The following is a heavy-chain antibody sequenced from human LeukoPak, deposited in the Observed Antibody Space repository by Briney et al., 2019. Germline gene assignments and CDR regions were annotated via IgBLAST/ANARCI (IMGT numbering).Heavy chain of an antibody. D-gene: IGHD3-22*01. Sequence: ASVKVSCKTSGYTFTTYAISWVRQAPGQGLEWMGWINTNTGNPTYAQGFFTGRYVFSLDTSVNTAYLQISSLKAEDTAVYYCARVVDYYDSSGPRGWDAFDIWGQGTMVTVSS. CDR3: ARVVDYYDSSGPRGWDAFDI. CDR2: INTNTGNP. J-gene: IGHJ3*02. V-gene: IGHV7-4-1*02. CDR1: GYTFTTYA.